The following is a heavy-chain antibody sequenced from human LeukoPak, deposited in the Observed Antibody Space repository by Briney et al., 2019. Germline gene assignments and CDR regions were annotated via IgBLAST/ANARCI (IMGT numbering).Heavy chain of an antibody. Sequence: GRSLRLSCAASGFPFDDYAMHWVRQAPGKGLEWVSGISWNSGSIGYADSVKGRFTISRDNAKNSLYLQMNSLRAEDMALYYCAKARYCSSTSCYWDYWGQGTLVTVSS. D-gene: IGHD2-2*01. J-gene: IGHJ4*02. V-gene: IGHV3-9*03. CDR3: AKARYCSSTSCYWDY. CDR2: ISWNSGSI. CDR1: GFPFDDYA.